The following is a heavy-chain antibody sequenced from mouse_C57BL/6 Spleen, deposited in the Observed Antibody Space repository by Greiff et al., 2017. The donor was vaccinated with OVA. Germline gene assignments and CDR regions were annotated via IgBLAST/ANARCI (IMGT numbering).Heavy chain of an antibody. D-gene: IGHD2-4*01. J-gene: IGHJ4*01. CDR1: GYTFTEYT. Sequence: QVTLKVSGAELVKPGASVKLSCKASGYTFTEYTIHWVKQRSGQGLEWIGWFYPGSGSIKYNEKFKDKATLTADKSYSTVYMELSRLTSEDSAVYFCARNEEKRLRRHYAMGYWGQGTSGTVSS. CDR2: FYPGSGSI. CDR3: ARNEEKRLRRHYAMGY. V-gene: IGHV1-62-2*01.